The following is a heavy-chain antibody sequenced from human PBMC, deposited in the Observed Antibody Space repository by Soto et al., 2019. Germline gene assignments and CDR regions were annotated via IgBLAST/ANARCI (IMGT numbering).Heavy chain of an antibody. CDR2: IHHTGST. J-gene: IGHJ4*02. CDR1: GYSISRGDF. CDR3: ARSLSDSYAYYFHY. Sequence: SETLSLTGVVSGYSISRGDFWGWVRQPPGKRLDWIGNIHHTGSTYYNPSLKSRVTISVDTSKNQFSLKLTAVTAADTAVYYCARSLSDSYAYYFHYWGQGTLVT. D-gene: IGHD2-21*01. V-gene: IGHV4-38-2*01.